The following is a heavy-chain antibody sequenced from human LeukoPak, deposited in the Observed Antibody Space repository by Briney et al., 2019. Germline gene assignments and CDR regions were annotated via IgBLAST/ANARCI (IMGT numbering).Heavy chain of an antibody. CDR3: ARDSGAAASFDY. CDR2: IYYSGST. V-gene: IGHV4-4*07. CDR1: GGSISSYY. D-gene: IGHD6-13*01. Sequence: SETLSLTCTVSGGSISSYYWSWIRQPAGKGLEWIGRIYYSGSTNYNPSLKSRVTISVDTSKNQFFLKLSSVTAADTAVYYCARDSGAAASFDYWGQGTLVTVSS. J-gene: IGHJ4*02.